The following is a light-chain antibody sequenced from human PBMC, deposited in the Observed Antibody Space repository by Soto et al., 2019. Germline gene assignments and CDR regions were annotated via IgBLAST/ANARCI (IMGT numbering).Light chain of an antibody. CDR2: DVS. J-gene: IGLJ2*01. V-gene: IGLV2-14*01. Sequence: QSALTQPASVSGSPGQSITISCTGTSSDVGGYNYVSWYQQHPGKATKLMIYDVSNRPSGVSNRFSGSKSGNTASLTISGLQAEDEADYYCSSYTSSNTQVFGGGTKVTVL. CDR1: SSDVGGYNY. CDR3: SSYTSSNTQV.